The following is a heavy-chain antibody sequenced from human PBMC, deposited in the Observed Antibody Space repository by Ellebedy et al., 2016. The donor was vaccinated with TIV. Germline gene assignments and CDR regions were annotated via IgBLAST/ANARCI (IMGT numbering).Heavy chain of an antibody. CDR1: GFTFSSYA. CDR2: ISSNGGST. Sequence: PGGSLRLSCAASGFTFSSYAMHWVRQAPGKGLEYVSAISSNGGSTYYANSVKGRFTISRDNSKNTLYLQVGSLRAEDMAVYYCASGYNSGGDAFDIWGQGTMVTVSS. CDR3: ASGYNSGGDAFDI. V-gene: IGHV3-64*01. D-gene: IGHD5-24*01. J-gene: IGHJ3*02.